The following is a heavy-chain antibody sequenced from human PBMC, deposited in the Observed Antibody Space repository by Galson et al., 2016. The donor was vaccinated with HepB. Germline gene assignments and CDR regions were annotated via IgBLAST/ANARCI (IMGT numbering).Heavy chain of an antibody. D-gene: IGHD2-15*01. CDR3: AKDGGYCSDATCYYRNS. V-gene: IGHV3-23*01. CDR1: GFTFSSYA. J-gene: IGHJ4*02. Sequence: SLRLSCAASGFTFSSYAMSWVRQAPGKGLEWVSTITGSGGWIKYADSVKGRLITSRDNSKNTLYLRLNSLRAEDTAVYYCAKDGGYCSDATCYYRNSWGQGTLVTVSS. CDR2: ITGSGGWI.